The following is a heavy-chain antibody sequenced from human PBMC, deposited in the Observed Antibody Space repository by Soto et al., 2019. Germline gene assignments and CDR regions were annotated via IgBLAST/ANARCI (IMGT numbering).Heavy chain of an antibody. J-gene: IGHJ4*02. D-gene: IGHD4-17*01. CDR2: IYYSGST. V-gene: IGHV4-59*01. Sequence: SETLSLTCTVSGGSISSYYWSWIRQPPGKGLEWIGYIYYSGSTNYNPSLKSRVTISVDTSKNQFSLKLSSVTAADTAVYYCARDNGDYGFDYWGQGTLVTVSS. CDR3: ARDNGDYGFDY. CDR1: GGSISSYY.